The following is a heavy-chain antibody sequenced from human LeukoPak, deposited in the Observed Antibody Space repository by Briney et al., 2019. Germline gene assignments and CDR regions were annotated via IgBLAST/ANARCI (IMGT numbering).Heavy chain of an antibody. CDR1: GYTFTSYY. J-gene: IGHJ3*02. CDR2: INPSGGST. Sequence: ASVKVSCKASGYTFTSYYMHWVRQAPGQGLEWMGIINPSGGSTSYAQKFQSRVTMTRDMSTSTVYMELSSLRSEDTAVYYCARGVAAAGKGSEAFDIWGQGTMVTVSS. D-gene: IGHD6-13*01. V-gene: IGHV1-46*01. CDR3: ARGVAAAGKGSEAFDI.